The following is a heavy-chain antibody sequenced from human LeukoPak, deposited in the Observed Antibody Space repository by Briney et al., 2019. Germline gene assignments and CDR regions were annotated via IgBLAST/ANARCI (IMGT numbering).Heavy chain of an antibody. CDR1: GGSVSSGSYY. J-gene: IGHJ3*02. V-gene: IGHV4-61*01. CDR2: IYYSGST. CDR3: ATGYSGPDAFDI. Sequence: SETLSLTCTVSGGSVSSGSYYWSWIRQPPGKGLEWIGYIYYSGSTNYNPSLKSRVTISVDTSKNQFSLKLSSVTAADTAMYYCATGYSGPDAFDIWGQGTMVTVSS. D-gene: IGHD5-12*01.